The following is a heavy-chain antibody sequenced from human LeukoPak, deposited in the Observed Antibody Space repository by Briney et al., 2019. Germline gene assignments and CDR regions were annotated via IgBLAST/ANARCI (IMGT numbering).Heavy chain of an antibody. D-gene: IGHD2-2*01. CDR3: ARGYCSSTSCYPGGNWFDP. CDR2: IYYSGST. J-gene: IGHJ5*02. V-gene: IGHV4-61*01. Sequence: PSETLSLTCTVSGGSVSSGSYYWSWIRQPPGKGLEWIGYIYYSGSTNYNPSLKSRVTISVDTSKNQFSLKLSSVTAADTAVYYCARGYCSSTSCYPGGNWFDPWGQGTLVTVSS. CDR1: GGSVSSGSYY.